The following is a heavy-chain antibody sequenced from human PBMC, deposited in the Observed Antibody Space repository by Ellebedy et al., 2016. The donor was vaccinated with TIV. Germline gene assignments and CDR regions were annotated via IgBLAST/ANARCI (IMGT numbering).Heavy chain of an antibody. J-gene: IGHJ5*01. CDR2: IDPTDSYT. CDR3: ARHRLRYFDWFES. D-gene: IGHD3-9*01. Sequence: KVSCKGSGYSFPTYWISWVRQIPGQGLEWMGKIDPTDSYTNYSPSFQGHVTISVDRSIGTAYLQWGSLKASDTAMYYCARHRLRYFDWFESWGQGTLVTVSS. V-gene: IGHV5-10-1*01. CDR1: GYSFPTYW.